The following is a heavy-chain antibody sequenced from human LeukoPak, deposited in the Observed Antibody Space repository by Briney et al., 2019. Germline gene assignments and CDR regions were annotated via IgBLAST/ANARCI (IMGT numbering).Heavy chain of an antibody. CDR1: GYSISSGYY. CDR2: IYHSGST. J-gene: IGHJ6*03. D-gene: IGHD5-24*01. CDR3: ARQAGGYNNFYYYYYYMDV. V-gene: IGHV4-38-2*02. Sequence: SETLSLTCTVSGYSISSGYYWGWIRQPPGKGLEWIGSIYHSGSTYYNPSLKSRVTISVDTSTNQFSLKLSSVTAADTAVYYCARQAGGYNNFYYYYYYMDVWGKGTTVTISS.